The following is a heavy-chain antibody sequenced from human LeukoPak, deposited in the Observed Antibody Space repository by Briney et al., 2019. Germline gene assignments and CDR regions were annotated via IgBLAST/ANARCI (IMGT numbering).Heavy chain of an antibody. CDR1: GYSFTSYW. V-gene: IGHV5-51*01. J-gene: IGHJ6*03. Sequence: PGESLKISCKGSGYSFTSYWIGWVRQMPGKGLEWMGIIYPGDSDTTYSPSFQGQVTISADKSISTAYLQWSSLKASDTAMYYCARHVVRSRTHSYYYDYYYYMDVWGKGTTVTVSS. D-gene: IGHD3-22*01. CDR3: ARHVVRSRTHSYYYDYYYYMDV. CDR2: IYPGDSDT.